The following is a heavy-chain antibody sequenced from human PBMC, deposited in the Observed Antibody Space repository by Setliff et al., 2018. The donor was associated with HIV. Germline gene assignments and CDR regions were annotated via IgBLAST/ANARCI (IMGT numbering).Heavy chain of an antibody. D-gene: IGHD3-22*01. CDR3: ASRDTSRYFDDY. V-gene: IGHV4-30-4*08. CDR1: GDSISSGGHY. CDR2: IHYSGST. J-gene: IGHJ4*02. Sequence: KTSETLSLTCSVSGDSISSGGHYWSWIRQSPGKGLEWIGYIHYSGSTYFNPSLKRRVSISTDTSKNQFSLKLTSVTAADTAVYYCASRDTSRYFDDYWGQGTLVTVSS.